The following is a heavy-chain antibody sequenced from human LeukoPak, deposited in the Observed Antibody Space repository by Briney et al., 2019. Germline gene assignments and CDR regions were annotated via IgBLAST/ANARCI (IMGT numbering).Heavy chain of an antibody. D-gene: IGHD5-18*01. CDR3: ARVGRGYSYGVNLWAYGAHYYYYMDV. CDR1: GYTFTGYY. J-gene: IGHJ6*03. CDR2: INPNSGGT. V-gene: IGHV1-2*02. Sequence: ASVKVSCKASGYTFTGYYMHWVRQAPGQGLEWMGWINPNSGGTNYAQKFQGRVTMTRDTSISTAYMELSRLRSDDTAVYYCARVGRGYSYGVNLWAYGAHYYYYMDVWGKGTTVTVSS.